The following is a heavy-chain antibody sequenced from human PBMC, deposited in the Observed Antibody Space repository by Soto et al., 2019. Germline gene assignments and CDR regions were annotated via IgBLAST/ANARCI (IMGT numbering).Heavy chain of an antibody. Sequence: QVQLVQSGAEVKKPGSSVKVSCKASGGSLSNYGISWVRQAPGQGLEWMGGITPVFGMANYAQKFQGRVTITADESTSIADMDVTRLRSEDTAVYYCARGDATKIVVTTYYGMDVWGQGTTVTVSS. CDR2: ITPVFGMA. D-gene: IGHD4-17*01. CDR1: GGSLSNYG. V-gene: IGHV1-69*12. CDR3: ARGDATKIVVTTYYGMDV. J-gene: IGHJ6*02.